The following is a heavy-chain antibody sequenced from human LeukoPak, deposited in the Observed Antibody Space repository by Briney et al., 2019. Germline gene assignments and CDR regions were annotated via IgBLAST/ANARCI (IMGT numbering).Heavy chain of an antibody. V-gene: IGHV3-9*01. CDR1: GFTFDDYA. J-gene: IGHJ1*01. D-gene: IGHD6-25*01. CDR3: ARAPAAVGAEYFQH. Sequence: PGRSLRLSCAASGFTFDDYAMHWVRQAPGKGLEWVSGISWNSGSIGYADSVKGRFTISRDNAKNSLYLQMNSLRAEDTAVYYCARAPAAVGAEYFQHWGQGTLVTVSS. CDR2: ISWNSGSI.